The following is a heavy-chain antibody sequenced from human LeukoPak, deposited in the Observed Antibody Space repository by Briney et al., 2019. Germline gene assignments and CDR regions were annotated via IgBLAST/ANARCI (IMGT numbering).Heavy chain of an antibody. D-gene: IGHD3-16*02. J-gene: IGHJ4*02. Sequence: SETLSLTCTVSGGSVSSGSYYWSWIRQPPGKGLEWIGYIYYSGSTNYNPSLKSRVTISVDTSKNQFSLKLSSVTAADTAVYYCARDRYVWGSYRSTYFDYWGGGTLVTVSS. CDR3: ARDRYVWGSYRSTYFDY. V-gene: IGHV4-61*01. CDR1: GGSVSSGSYY. CDR2: IYYSGST.